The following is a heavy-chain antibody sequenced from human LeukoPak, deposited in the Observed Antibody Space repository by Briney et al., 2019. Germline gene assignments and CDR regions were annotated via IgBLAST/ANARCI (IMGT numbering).Heavy chain of an antibody. CDR2: INPNSGGT. CDR1: GGTFSSYA. V-gene: IGHV1-2*02. D-gene: IGHD2-8*01. CDR3: ARDSCTNDICPFFDY. J-gene: IGHJ4*02. Sequence: GASVKVSCKASGGTFSSYAISWVRQAPGQGLEWMGWINPNSGGTNYAQKFQGRVTMTSDTSISTAYMELSRLRSDDTAVYYCARDSCTNDICPFFDYWGQGTLATVSS.